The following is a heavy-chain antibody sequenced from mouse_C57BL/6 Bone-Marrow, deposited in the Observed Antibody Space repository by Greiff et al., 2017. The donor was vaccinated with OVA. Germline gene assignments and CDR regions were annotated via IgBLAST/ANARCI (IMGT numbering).Heavy chain of an antibody. D-gene: IGHD1-1*01. CDR2: IWSGGST. CDR3: ARKDYGRGYFDV. J-gene: IGHJ1*03. CDR1: GFSLTSYG. V-gene: IGHV2-2*01. Sequence: VQLQESGPGLVQPSQSLSITCTVSGFSLTSYGVHWVRQSPGKGLEWLGVIWSGGSTDYNAAFISRLSISKDNSKSQFFLKMNSLQADDTAIYYCARKDYGRGYFDVWGTGTTVTVSS.